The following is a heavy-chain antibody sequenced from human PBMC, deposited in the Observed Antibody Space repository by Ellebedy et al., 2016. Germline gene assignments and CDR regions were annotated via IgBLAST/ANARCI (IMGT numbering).Heavy chain of an antibody. CDR3: ARGSSKYQLLGDKNWFDP. J-gene: IGHJ5*02. CDR1: GYTFTGYY. CDR2: INPNSGGT. V-gene: IGHV1-2*04. D-gene: IGHD2-2*01. Sequence: ASVKVSCKASGYTFTGYYMHWVRQAPGQGLEWMGWINPNSGGTNYAQKFQGWVTMTRDTSISTAYMELSRLRSDDTAVYYCARGSSKYQLLGDKNWFDPWGQGTLVTVSS.